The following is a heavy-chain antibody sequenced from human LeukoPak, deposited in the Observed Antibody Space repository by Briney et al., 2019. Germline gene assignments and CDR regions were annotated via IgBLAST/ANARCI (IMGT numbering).Heavy chain of an antibody. CDR2: IKQDGSEK. D-gene: IGHD1-1*01. J-gene: IGHJ4*02. Sequence: GGSLRLSCAASGFTFSSYWMSWVRQAPGKGLEWVANIKQDGSEKYYVDSVKGRFTISRDNAKNSLYLQMNSLRAEDTAVYYCARDLIRGRTRHNFDYWGQGTLVTVSS. V-gene: IGHV3-7*01. CDR3: ARDLIRGRTRHNFDY. CDR1: GFTFSSYW.